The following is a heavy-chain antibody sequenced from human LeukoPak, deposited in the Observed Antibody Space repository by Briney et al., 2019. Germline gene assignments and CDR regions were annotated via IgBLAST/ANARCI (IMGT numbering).Heavy chain of an antibody. V-gene: IGHV4-34*01. CDR1: GGSFSGYD. D-gene: IGHD1-26*01. CDR2: IYHSGST. J-gene: IGHJ5*02. Sequence: PSETLSLTCAGYGGSFSGYDWSWIRQPPGKGLEWIGSIYHSGSTYYNPSRKSRVTISVDTSKNQFSLKLSSVTAADTAVYYCARGPVGAVGWFDPWGQGTLVTVSS. CDR3: ARGPVGAVGWFDP.